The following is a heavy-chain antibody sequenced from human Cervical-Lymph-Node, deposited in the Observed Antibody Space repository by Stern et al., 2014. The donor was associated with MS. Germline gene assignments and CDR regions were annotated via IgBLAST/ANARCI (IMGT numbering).Heavy chain of an antibody. CDR1: EYTFTYFF. CDR2: INPSGGFT. V-gene: IGHV1-46*03. Sequence: VQLVESGAEVKKPGASVKVSCKASEYTFTYFFMHWVRQAPGQGLEWMGVINPSGGFTTYAQKFQGRVTMTRDTSTSTVYMELTSLTSEDTAVYYCASARNTAFDIWGKGTLVTVSS. CDR3: ASARNTAFDI. J-gene: IGHJ3*02.